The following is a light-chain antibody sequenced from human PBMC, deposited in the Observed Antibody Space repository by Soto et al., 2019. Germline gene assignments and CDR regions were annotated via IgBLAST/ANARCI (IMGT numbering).Light chain of an antibody. Sequence: QSVLTQPPSASGSLGQSVTISCTGTSSDVGAYNYVSWYQQHPGKAPKLMIYEVTRRPSGVPDRFSGSKSGNTASLNVSGLQAEDEADYCCCSYADNNDYVFGTGTKLTVL. J-gene: IGLJ1*01. CDR3: CSYADNNDYV. V-gene: IGLV2-8*01. CDR2: EVT. CDR1: SSDVGAYNY.